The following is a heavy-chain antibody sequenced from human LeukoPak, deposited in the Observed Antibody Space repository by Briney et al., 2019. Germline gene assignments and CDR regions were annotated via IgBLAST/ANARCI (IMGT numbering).Heavy chain of an antibody. V-gene: IGHV3-30-3*01. Sequence: PGGSLRLSCAASGFSFHYYAMHWVRQAPGKGLEWVAVISYDGANEYYADSVKGRLTISRDNSKNTLYMEMSSLRPEDTALYYCAKTGGNSGYFDYWGQGTLVTVSS. D-gene: IGHD4-23*01. CDR1: GFSFHYYA. CDR3: AKTGGNSGYFDY. J-gene: IGHJ4*02. CDR2: ISYDGANE.